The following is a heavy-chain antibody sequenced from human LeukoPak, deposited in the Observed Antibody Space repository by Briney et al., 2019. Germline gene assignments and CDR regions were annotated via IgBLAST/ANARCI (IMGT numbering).Heavy chain of an antibody. CDR3: ARERGHTIFGVVFNWFDP. CDR1: GFTFSSYG. V-gene: IGHV3-33*01. D-gene: IGHD3-3*01. CDR2: IWYDGSNK. J-gene: IGHJ5*02. Sequence: GRSLRLSCAASGFTFSSYGMHWVRRAPGKGLEWVAVIWYDGSNKYYADSVKGRFTISRDNSKNTLYLQMNSLRAEDTAVYYCARERGHTIFGVVFNWFDPWGQGTLVTVSS.